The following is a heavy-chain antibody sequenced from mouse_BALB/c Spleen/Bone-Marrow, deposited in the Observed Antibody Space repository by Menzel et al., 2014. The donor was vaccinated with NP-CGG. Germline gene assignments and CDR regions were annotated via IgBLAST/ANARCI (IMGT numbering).Heavy chain of an antibody. CDR2: INPSNGGT. D-gene: IGHD5-1*01. CDR1: GYTFTNYY. J-gene: IGHJ4*01. CDR3: TRLPH. Sequence: VQLVESGAELVKPGASVKLSCRASGYTFTNYYMYWVKQRPGQGLEWIGEINPSNGGTNFNEKFKSKATLTVDKSSGTAYMQLSSLTSEDSAVYYCTRLPHWGQGTSVTVSS. V-gene: IGHV1S81*02.